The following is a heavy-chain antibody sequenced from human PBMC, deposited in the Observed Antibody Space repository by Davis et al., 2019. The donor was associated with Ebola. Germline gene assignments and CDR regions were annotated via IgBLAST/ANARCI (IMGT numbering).Heavy chain of an antibody. CDR2: FDPEDGET. J-gene: IGHJ6*02. V-gene: IGHV1-24*01. D-gene: IGHD6-13*01. CDR1: GYTLTELS. Sequence: AASVKVSCKVSGYTLTELSMHWVRQAPGKGLEWMGGFDPEDGETIYAQKFQGRVTMTEDTSTNTAYMELSSLRSEDTAVYYCATDYLRAAGAMDVWGQGTTVTVSS. CDR3: ATDYLRAAGAMDV.